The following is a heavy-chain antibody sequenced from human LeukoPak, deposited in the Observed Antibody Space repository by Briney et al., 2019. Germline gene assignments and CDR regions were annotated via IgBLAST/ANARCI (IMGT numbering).Heavy chain of an antibody. Sequence: TLSLTCTVSGGSISSGGYYWSWIRQHPGKGLEWIGYIYYSGSTYYNPSLKSRVTMSVDTSKNQFSLKLSSVTAADTAVYYCASWANYYDSSGFDYWGQGTLVTVSS. CDR1: GGSISSGGYY. CDR2: IYYSGST. CDR3: ASWANYYDSSGFDY. V-gene: IGHV4-31*03. J-gene: IGHJ4*02. D-gene: IGHD3-22*01.